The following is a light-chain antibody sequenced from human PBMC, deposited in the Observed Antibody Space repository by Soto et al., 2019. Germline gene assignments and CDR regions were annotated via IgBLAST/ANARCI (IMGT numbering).Light chain of an antibody. CDR3: SSYTGSSTPV. V-gene: IGLV2-14*01. CDR2: EVS. J-gene: IGLJ3*02. Sequence: QSVLIQPASVSGSPGQSITISCTGTSSDVGGYNYVSWYQHHPGKAPKLMIYEVSNRPSGVSNRFSGSKSGNTASLTISGLQAEDETDYYCSSYTGSSTPVFGGGTKVTVL. CDR1: SSDVGGYNY.